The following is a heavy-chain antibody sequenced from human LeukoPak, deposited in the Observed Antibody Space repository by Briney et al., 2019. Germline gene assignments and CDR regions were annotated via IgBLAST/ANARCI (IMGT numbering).Heavy chain of an antibody. CDR2: INHSGST. CDR1: GGSFSGYY. Sequence: SETLSLTCAVYGGSFSGYYWSWIRQPPGKGLEWIGEINHSGSTNYNPSLKSRVTISVDTSKNQFSLKLSSVTAADTAVYYCARVGYDSSGYYTFGDWGQGTLVTVSS. J-gene: IGHJ4*02. D-gene: IGHD3-22*01. CDR3: ARVGYDSSGYYTFGD. V-gene: IGHV4-34*01.